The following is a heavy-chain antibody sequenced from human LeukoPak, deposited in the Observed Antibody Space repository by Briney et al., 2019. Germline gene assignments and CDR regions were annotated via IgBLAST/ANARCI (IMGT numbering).Heavy chain of an antibody. CDR2: ISSSSSFI. CDR3: ARDAPIQSTPFDY. CDR1: GFTFSSYS. V-gene: IGHV3-21*01. J-gene: IGHJ4*02. Sequence: PGGSLRLSCAASGFTFSSYSMNWVRQAPGKGLEWVSSISSSSSFIYYTDSLKGRFTISRDNAKNSLYLQLNSLRAEDTAVYYCARDAPIQSTPFDYWGQGTLVTVSS. D-gene: IGHD5-24*01.